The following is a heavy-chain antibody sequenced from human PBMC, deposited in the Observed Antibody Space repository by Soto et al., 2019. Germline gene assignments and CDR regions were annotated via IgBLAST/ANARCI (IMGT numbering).Heavy chain of an antibody. J-gene: IGHJ4*02. CDR1: GFTVSSNY. CDR3: ARERGYYDYIWGSYSSRPAGFDY. D-gene: IGHD3-16*02. CDR2: IYSGGST. V-gene: IGHV3-66*01. Sequence: GGSLRLSCAASGFTVSSNYMSWVRQAPGKGLEWVSVIYSGGSTYYADSVKGRFTISRDNSKNTLYLQMNSLRAEDTAVYYCARERGYYDYIWGSYSSRPAGFDYWGQATLVTVSS.